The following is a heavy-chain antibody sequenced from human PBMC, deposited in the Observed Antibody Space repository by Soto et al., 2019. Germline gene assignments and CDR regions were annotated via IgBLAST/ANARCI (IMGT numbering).Heavy chain of an antibody. CDR2: VYSSGST. CDR3: ARSPPAWGPFIDY. D-gene: IGHD7-27*01. V-gene: IGHV4-59*01. J-gene: IGHJ4*02. CDR1: GDSISNYY. Sequence: SETLSLTCTVSGDSISNYYWSWIRQPPGKELEWIGYVYSSGSTNYNPSLKSRVAISLDMSKNQFSLRLSSVTAADTAVYYCARSPPAWGPFIDYWGQGTLVTVS.